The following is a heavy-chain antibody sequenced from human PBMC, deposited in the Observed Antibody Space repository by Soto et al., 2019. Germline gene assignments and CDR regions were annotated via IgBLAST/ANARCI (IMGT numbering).Heavy chain of an antibody. Sequence: QVQLQQWGAGLLKPSETLSLTCVVYGGSLSGYYWSWIRQPPGKGLEWIGEIKDGGLTNYSPSLKSRAPIAVDAPKNKLSLKLQSVTAADTAVYYCARGQEGVVATHWDQGTLVTVSS. CDR1: GGSLSGYY. J-gene: IGHJ4*02. CDR3: ARGQEGVVATH. V-gene: IGHV4-34*01. D-gene: IGHD2-15*01. CDR2: IKDGGLT.